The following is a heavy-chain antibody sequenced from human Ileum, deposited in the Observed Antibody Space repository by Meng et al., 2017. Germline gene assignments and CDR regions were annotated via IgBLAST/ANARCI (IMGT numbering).Heavy chain of an antibody. CDR1: DGSFSAYY. D-gene: IGHD7-27*01. V-gene: IGHV4-34*01. J-gene: IGHJ4*02. CDR3: ARGPGDIRVGFDY. Sequence: QVQLQRWGAGLLKPSETLFPTWAGYDGSFSAYYWSWLRQPPGKGLEWIGEINHSGSTNSTPSLKGRVTLSVDKSKNQFSLSMTSVTAADTAVYYCARGPGDIRVGFDYWGQGTLVTVSS. CDR2: INHSGST.